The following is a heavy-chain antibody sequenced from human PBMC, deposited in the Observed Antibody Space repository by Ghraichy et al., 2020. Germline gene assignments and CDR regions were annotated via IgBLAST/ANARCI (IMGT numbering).Heavy chain of an antibody. Sequence: SETLSLTCAVYGGSFSGYYWSWIRQPPGKGLEWIGEINHSGSTNYNPSLKSRVTISVDTSKNQFSLKLSSVTAADTAVYYCARGSGTIFGVVTYGYYYYYGMDVWGQGTTVTVSS. V-gene: IGHV4-34*01. CDR2: INHSGST. CDR1: GGSFSGYY. CDR3: ARGSGTIFGVVTYGYYYYYGMDV. J-gene: IGHJ6*02. D-gene: IGHD3-3*01.